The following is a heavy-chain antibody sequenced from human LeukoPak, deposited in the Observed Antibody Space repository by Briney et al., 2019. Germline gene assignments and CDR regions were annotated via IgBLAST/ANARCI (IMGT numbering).Heavy chain of an antibody. Sequence: EASVKVSCKASGYTFTSYGISWVRQAPGQGLEWMGWISAYNGNTSYAQKLQGRVTMTTDTSTSTAYMELRSLRSDDTAVYYCAREYRRSNKRYCSSPSCYAVGGNYFDYCGQGTLVTVSS. CDR3: AREYRRSNKRYCSSPSCYAVGGNYFDY. CDR2: ISAYNGNT. V-gene: IGHV1-18*01. D-gene: IGHD2-2*01. CDR1: GYTFTSYG. J-gene: IGHJ4*02.